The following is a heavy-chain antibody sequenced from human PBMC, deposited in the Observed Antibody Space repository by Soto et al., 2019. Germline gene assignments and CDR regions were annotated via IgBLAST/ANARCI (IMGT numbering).Heavy chain of an antibody. CDR2: IYYSGST. Sequence: QVQLQESGPGLVKPSQTLSLTCTVSGGSISSGDYYWSWIRQPPGKGLEWIGYIYYSGSTYYNPSLKSRVTISVDTSKNQFSLKLSSVTAADTAVYYCARDRFGRLLSPYYYYGMDVWGQGTTVTVSS. V-gene: IGHV4-30-4*01. CDR3: ARDRFGRLLSPYYYYGMDV. D-gene: IGHD3-3*01. J-gene: IGHJ6*02. CDR1: GGSISSGDYY.